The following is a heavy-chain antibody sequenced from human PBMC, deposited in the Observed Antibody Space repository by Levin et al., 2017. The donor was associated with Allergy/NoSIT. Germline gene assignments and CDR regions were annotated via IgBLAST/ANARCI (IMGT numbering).Heavy chain of an antibody. Sequence: PTASVKVSCKASGYTFTSYDINWVRQATGQGLEWMGWMNPNSGNTGYAQKFQGRVTMTRNTSISTAYMELSSLRSEDTAVYYCARDTHDSSWYHLPFDPWGQGTLVTVSS. CDR3: ARDTHDSSWYHLPFDP. V-gene: IGHV1-8*01. D-gene: IGHD6-13*01. J-gene: IGHJ5*02. CDR2: MNPNSGNT. CDR1: GYTFTSYD.